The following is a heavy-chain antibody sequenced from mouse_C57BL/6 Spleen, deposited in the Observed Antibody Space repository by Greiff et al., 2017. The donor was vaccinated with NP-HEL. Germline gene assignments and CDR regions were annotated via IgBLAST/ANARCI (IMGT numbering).Heavy chain of an antibody. CDR2: IDPETGGT. V-gene: IGHV1-15*01. Sequence: QVQLQQSGAELVRPGASVTLSCKASGYTFTDYEMHWVKQTPVHGLEWIGAIDPETGGTAYNQKFKGKAILTADKSSSTAYMELRSLTSEDSAVYYCTEYGYYFDYWGQGTTLTVSS. D-gene: IGHD5-2*01. CDR1: GYTFTDYE. CDR3: TEYGYYFDY. J-gene: IGHJ2*01.